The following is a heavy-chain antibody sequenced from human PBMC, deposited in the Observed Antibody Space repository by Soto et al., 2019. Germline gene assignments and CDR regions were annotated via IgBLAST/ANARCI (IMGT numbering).Heavy chain of an antibody. CDR3: AGGGYCTGGGCSRHYFDS. CDR2: IYFGDSDA. V-gene: IGHV5-51*01. Sequence: GESLKISCEGSGYIFASSWIGWVRQMPGKGLEWLGIIYFGDSDARYSPSFQGQVTISADKSISTAYLQWSSLKASDTAMYYCAGGGYCTGGGCSRHYFDSWGQGTLVTVS. CDR1: GYIFASSW. J-gene: IGHJ4*02. D-gene: IGHD2-15*01.